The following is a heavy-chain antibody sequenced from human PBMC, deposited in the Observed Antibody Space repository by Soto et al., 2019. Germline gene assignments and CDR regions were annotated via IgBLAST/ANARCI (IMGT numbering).Heavy chain of an antibody. CDR2: ISYDGSNK. CDR3: AKDSYYDILTGYPDY. Sequence: GSLRLSCAASGFTFSSYGMHWVRQAPGKGLEWVAVISYDGSNKYYADSVKGRFTISRDNSKNTLYLQMNSLRAEDTAVYYCAKDSYYDILTGYPDYWGQGTLVTVSS. V-gene: IGHV3-30*18. D-gene: IGHD3-9*01. J-gene: IGHJ4*02. CDR1: GFTFSSYG.